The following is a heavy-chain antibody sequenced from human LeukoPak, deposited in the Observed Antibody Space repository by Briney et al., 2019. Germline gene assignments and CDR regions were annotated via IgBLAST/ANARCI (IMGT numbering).Heavy chain of an antibody. D-gene: IGHD4-11*01. J-gene: IGHJ4*02. CDR1: GYTFTSYG. V-gene: IGHV1-18*01. CDR2: ISAYNSNI. CDR3: ARGLQIGFLEY. Sequence: ASVKVSCKASGYTFTSYGLSWVRQAPGQGLEWMGWISAYNSNIHYEQKFQGRVTLTTDTSTSTAYMEVRSLTSADTAVYYCARGLQIGFLEYWGQGTLVTVSS.